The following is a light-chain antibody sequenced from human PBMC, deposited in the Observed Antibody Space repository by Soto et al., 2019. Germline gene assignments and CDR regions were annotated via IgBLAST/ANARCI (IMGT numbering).Light chain of an antibody. Sequence: QSVLTQPASVSGSPGQSITISCTGTSGDIGSYNRVSWHQQHPGKAPKLIIYEVTDRPSGVSNRFSGSKSGNTASLTISGLQAEDEAEYYCSSYTNINTRACVFGTGTQLTVL. CDR1: SGDIGSYNR. CDR3: SSYTNINTRACV. CDR2: EVT. J-gene: IGLJ7*01. V-gene: IGLV2-14*01.